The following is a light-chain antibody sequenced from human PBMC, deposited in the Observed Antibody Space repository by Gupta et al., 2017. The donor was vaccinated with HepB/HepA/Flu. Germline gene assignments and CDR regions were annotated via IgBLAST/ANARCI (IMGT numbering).Light chain of an antibody. J-gene: IGLJ2*01. CDR3: SSYTNTNTGV. CDR2: DVS. CDR1: SSDVGGYNF. Sequence: QSTLPRPCPAPGPPVLSITISCTGTSSDVGGYNFVSWYQQHPGKAPKLIIYDVSNRPSGVSYRFSGSKSGNTASLTISGLQAEDEADYYCSSYTNTNTGVFGGGTKLTVL. V-gene: IGLV2-14*03.